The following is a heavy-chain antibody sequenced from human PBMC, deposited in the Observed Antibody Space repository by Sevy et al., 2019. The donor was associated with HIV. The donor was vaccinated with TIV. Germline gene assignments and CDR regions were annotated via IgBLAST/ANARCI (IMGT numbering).Heavy chain of an antibody. V-gene: IGHV4-39*02. J-gene: IGHJ4*02. Sequence: SETLSLTCSISGGSITTGPYYWAWIRQSPGKGPEWLGSMYGTVEPNGNTYYNPTLKTRRDMSMDKSNNRFALSLRSVIAADTAVYFCAKSLKAWYDFPAFDHWSQGIPVTVSS. D-gene: IGHD1-20*01. CDR1: GGSITTGPYY. CDR2: MYGTVEPNGNT. CDR3: AKSLKAWYDFPAFDH.